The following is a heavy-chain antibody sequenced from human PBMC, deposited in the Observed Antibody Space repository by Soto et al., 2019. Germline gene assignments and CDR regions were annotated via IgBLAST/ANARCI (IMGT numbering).Heavy chain of an antibody. CDR2: IYYSGST. CDR3: AKVYAYYSDY. CDR1: GVSISCYY. J-gene: IGHJ4*02. V-gene: IGHV4-59*01. D-gene: IGHD2-8*01. Sequence: QVQLQESGPGLVKPSETLSLTCTVSGVSISCYYWSWIRQPTGKGLEWIGYIYYSGSTNYNPSLKSRVTISVDTSKTQSPLNLSSVTAAHTAVYYCAKVYAYYSDYWVQGTLVNVSS.